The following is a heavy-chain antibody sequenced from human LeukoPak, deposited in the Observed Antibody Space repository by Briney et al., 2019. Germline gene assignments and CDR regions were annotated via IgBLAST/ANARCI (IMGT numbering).Heavy chain of an antibody. Sequence: SETLSLTCTVSGGSISSGGYYWSWIRQPPGKGLEWIGYIYHSGSTYYNPSLKSRVTVSVDRSKNQFSLKLSSVTAADTAVYYCARVIVPAAMGYYYYMDVWGKGTTVTVSS. J-gene: IGHJ6*03. CDR2: IYHSGST. D-gene: IGHD2-2*01. CDR1: GGSISSGGYY. CDR3: ARVIVPAAMGYYYYMDV. V-gene: IGHV4-30-2*01.